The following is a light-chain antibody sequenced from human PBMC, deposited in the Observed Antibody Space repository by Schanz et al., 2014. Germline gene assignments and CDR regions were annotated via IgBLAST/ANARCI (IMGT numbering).Light chain of an antibody. V-gene: IGKV3-20*01. Sequence: EIVLTQFPGTLSLSPGERATLSCRASQSVSRNYLAWYQQKPGQAPRLLIYGASRRATGIPDRFSGSGSETDFTLTISRLEPEDFAVYYCQHYGSPPLTFGPGTTVDIK. CDR2: GAS. CDR1: QSVSRNY. J-gene: IGKJ3*01. CDR3: QHYGSPPLT.